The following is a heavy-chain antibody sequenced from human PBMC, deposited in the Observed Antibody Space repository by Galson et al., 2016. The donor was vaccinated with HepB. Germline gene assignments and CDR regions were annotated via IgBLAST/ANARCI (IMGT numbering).Heavy chain of an antibody. CDR1: GGSVNSGSYY. CDR3: ARSARYCSGTSCYLPYFDY. Sequence: ETLSLTCTVSGGSVNSGSYYWSWIRQPPGKGLEWIGYIYYSGSTNYNPSLKSRVTVSVDTSKNQFSLKLSSVTAADTAVYYCARSARYCSGTSCYLPYFDYWGQGTLVTVSS. D-gene: IGHD2-2*01. V-gene: IGHV4-61*01. CDR2: IYYSGST. J-gene: IGHJ4*02.